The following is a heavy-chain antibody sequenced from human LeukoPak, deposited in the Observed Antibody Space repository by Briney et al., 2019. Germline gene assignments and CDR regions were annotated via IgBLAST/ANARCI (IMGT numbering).Heavy chain of an antibody. D-gene: IGHD2-2*02. V-gene: IGHV1-8*01. CDR1: GYTFTSYD. CDR3: ARASRYCSSTSCYMLYYYYYMDV. CDR2: MNPNSGNT. Sequence: GASVKVSCKSSGYTFTSYDINWVRQATGQGIGWMGWMNPNSGNTGYAQKFQGRVTMTRNTSISTAYMELSSLRSEDTAVYYCARASRYCSSTSCYMLYYYYYMDVWGKGTTVTVSS. J-gene: IGHJ6*03.